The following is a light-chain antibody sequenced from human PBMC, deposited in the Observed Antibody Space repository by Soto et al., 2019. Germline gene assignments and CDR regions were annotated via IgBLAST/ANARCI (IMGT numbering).Light chain of an antibody. CDR2: DAS. CDR3: QQRSNCPVT. V-gene: IGKV3-11*01. J-gene: IGKJ4*01. CDR1: QSVSNS. Sequence: EIVVTQSPATLSLSPGERATLACRASQSVSNSLTWYQQKPGQAPRLLIYDASKRATGITARFSGSGSGAYFPLTSSSLEPEDFAVYFCQQRSNCPVTFGRGTKGEIK.